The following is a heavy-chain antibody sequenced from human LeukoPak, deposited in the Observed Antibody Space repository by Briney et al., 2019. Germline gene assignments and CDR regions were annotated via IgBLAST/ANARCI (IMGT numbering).Heavy chain of an antibody. CDR2: ISYDGSNK. Sequence: GGSLRLSCAASGFMFSSYAMSWVRQAPGKGLEWVAVISYDGSNKYYADSVKGRFTISRDNSKNTLYLQMNSLRAEDTAVYYCAREVVGATRTFDYWGQGTLVTASS. CDR3: AREVVGATRTFDY. CDR1: GFMFSSYA. D-gene: IGHD1-26*01. J-gene: IGHJ4*02. V-gene: IGHV3-30-3*01.